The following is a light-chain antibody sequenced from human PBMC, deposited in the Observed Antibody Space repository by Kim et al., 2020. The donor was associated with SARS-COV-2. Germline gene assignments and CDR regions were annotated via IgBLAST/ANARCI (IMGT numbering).Light chain of an antibody. Sequence: SGSVGDRVPTTCRASQSIRISLNGYQQKPGKAPKLLIYAASSLQRGVPSRFSGSGSGTDFTLTISSLQPEDFATYYCQQSYNNPYTFGQGTKLEI. CDR2: AAS. J-gene: IGKJ2*01. CDR1: QSIRIS. V-gene: IGKV1-39*01. CDR3: QQSYNNPYT.